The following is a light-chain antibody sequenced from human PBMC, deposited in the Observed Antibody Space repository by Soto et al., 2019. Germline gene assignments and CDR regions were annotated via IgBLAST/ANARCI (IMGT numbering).Light chain of an antibody. CDR3: GTWDSSPSAYV. CDR2: ENN. V-gene: IGLV1-51*02. J-gene: IGLJ1*01. Sequence: QSALTQPPSVSAAPGQKVTISCSGSSSNIGNNYVSWYQQLPGTAPKLLIYENNKRPSGIPDRFSGSKSGTSATLGITELQTGDEADYYCGTWDSSPSAYVFGTGTKVTVL. CDR1: SSNIGNNY.